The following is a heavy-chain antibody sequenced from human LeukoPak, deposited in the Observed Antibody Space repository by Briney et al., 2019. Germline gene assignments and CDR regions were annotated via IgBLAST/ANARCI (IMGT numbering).Heavy chain of an antibody. CDR3: ARVFREPLAFDY. CDR2: IYYSGST. CDR1: GGSISSSSYY. J-gene: IGHJ4*02. Sequence: TSETLSLTCTVSGGSISSSSYYWGWIRQPPGKGLEWIGSIYYSGSTYYNPSLKSRVTISVDTSKNQFSLKLSSVTAADTAVYYCARVFREPLAFDYWGQGTLVTVSS. V-gene: IGHV4-39*07. D-gene: IGHD1-26*01.